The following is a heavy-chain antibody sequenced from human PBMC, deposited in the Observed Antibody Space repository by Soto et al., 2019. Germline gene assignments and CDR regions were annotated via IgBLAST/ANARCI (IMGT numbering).Heavy chain of an antibody. CDR2: IYPGDSDT. D-gene: IGHD3-9*01. V-gene: IGHV5-51*01. CDR3: ARCEKLRYFDSIAGYGMDV. CDR1: GYSFTSYW. Sequence: PGESLKISCKGSGYSFTSYWIGWVRQMPGKGLEWMGIIYPGDSDTRYSPSFQGQVTMSADKSISTAYLQWSSLKASDTAMYYCARCEKLRYFDSIAGYGMDVWGQGTMVTVSS. J-gene: IGHJ6*02.